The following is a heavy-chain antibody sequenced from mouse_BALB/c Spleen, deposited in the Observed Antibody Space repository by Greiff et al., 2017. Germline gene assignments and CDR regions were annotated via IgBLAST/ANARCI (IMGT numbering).Heavy chain of an antibody. CDR1: GYSITSDYA. V-gene: IGHV3-2*02. D-gene: IGHD2-1*01. CDR2: ISYSGST. CDR3: ARGGNYGFYYAMDY. Sequence: EVQLQQSGPGLVKPSQSLSLTCTVTGYSITSDYAWNWIRQFPGNKLEWMGYISYSGSTSYNPSLKSRISITRDTSKNQFFLQLNSVTTEDTATYYCARGGNYGFYYAMDYWGQGTSVTVSS. J-gene: IGHJ4*01.